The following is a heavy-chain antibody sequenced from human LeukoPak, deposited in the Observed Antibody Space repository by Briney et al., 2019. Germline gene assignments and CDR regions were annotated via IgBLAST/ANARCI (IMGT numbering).Heavy chain of an antibody. CDR2: IYYSGST. D-gene: IGHD3/OR15-3a*01. J-gene: IGHJ4*02. V-gene: IGHV4-59*08. Sequence: SETLSLTCTVSGGSISSYYWSWIRQPPGKGLEWIGYIYYSGSTNYNPSLKSRVTISVDTSKNQFSLKLSSVTAADTAVYYCARLKGTDWGQGTLVTVSS. CDR3: ARLKGTD. CDR1: GGSISSYY.